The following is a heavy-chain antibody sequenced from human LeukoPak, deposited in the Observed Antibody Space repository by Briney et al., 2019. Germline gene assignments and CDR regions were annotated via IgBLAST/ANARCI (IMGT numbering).Heavy chain of an antibody. CDR1: GFTFDDYA. CDR2: ISWNSGSI. D-gene: IGHD3-22*01. Sequence: PGGSLRLSCAASGFTFDDYARHWVRQAPGKGLEWVSGISWNSGSIGYADSVKGRFTISRDNAKNSLYLQMNSLRAEDTALYYCAKDSNYYDSSGYFDYWGQGTLVTVSS. J-gene: IGHJ4*02. CDR3: AKDSNYYDSSGYFDY. V-gene: IGHV3-9*01.